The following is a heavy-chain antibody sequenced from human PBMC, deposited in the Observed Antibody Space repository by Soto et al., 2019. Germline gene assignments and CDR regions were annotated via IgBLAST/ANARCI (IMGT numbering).Heavy chain of an antibody. Sequence: GESLKISCKGSGYSFTSYWIGWVRQMPGKGLEWMGIIYPGDSDTRYSPSFQGQVTISADKSISTAYLQWSSLKASDTAIYYCERIANIFDFDNWGHGTPVTVSS. D-gene: IGHD2-21*01. J-gene: IGHJ4*01. V-gene: IGHV5-51*01. CDR1: GYSFTSYW. CDR3: ERIANIFDFDN. CDR2: IYPGDSDT.